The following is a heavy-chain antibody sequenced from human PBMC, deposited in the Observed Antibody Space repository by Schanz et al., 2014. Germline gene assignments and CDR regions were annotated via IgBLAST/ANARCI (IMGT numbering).Heavy chain of an antibody. J-gene: IGHJ4*02. CDR2: IWSDGSTK. V-gene: IGHV3-33*08. CDR1: GFTFSDHY. D-gene: IGHD4-17*01. Sequence: VRLVESGGGLVQPGGSLRLSCEASGFTFSDHYMDWVRQAPGKGPEWVAVIWSDGSTKYYADSVKGRFTISRDRFQNTLYLRMSSLRAEDTAVYYCARPRFDYGEVDYWGQGTLVTVSS. CDR3: ARPRFDYGEVDY.